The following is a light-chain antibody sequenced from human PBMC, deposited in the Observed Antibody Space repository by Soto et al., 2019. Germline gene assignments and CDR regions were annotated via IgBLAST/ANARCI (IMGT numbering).Light chain of an antibody. J-gene: IGKJ4*01. Sequence: VLTQSPATLSLSPGDSATLSCRASRSVRNYLAWYQQKTGQPPSLLIFDASTRAAGIPARFSGSGSGTDLNLTISRLEPEDVAVYYCQKRWSWPLTFGGGTKVDIK. V-gene: IGKV3-11*01. CDR2: DAS. CDR3: QKRWSWPLT. CDR1: RSVRNY.